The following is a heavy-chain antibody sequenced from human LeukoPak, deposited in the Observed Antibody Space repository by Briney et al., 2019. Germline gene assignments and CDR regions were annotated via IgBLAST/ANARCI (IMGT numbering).Heavy chain of an antibody. CDR3: ARDREGDYVWGSYRPDWFDP. Sequence: GGSLRLSCTGSGFSFSSYSMNWVRQTPGKGLEWVSFICSGGRYIYYADSVKGRFTISRDNAKNSLYLQMNSLRAEDTAVYYCARDREGDYVWGSYRPDWFDPWGQGTLVTVSS. CDR1: GFSFSSYS. V-gene: IGHV3-21*01. CDR2: ICSGGRYI. D-gene: IGHD3-16*02. J-gene: IGHJ5*02.